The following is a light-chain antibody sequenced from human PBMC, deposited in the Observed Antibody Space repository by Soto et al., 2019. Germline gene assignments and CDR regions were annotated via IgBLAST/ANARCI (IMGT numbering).Light chain of an antibody. CDR3: CLYIGATTYV. CDR2: EGL. V-gene: IGLV2-23*01. CDR1: SGFVGSFSL. Sequence: QSVLAQPASVSRSHRQSLTASCTGSSGFVGSFSLGSWYQQHPGKAPKVMISEGLRRPSGVPDRFSGSTSVNSASLTISGLQADDEADYYCCLYIGATTYVFGTGTKVTVL. J-gene: IGLJ1*01.